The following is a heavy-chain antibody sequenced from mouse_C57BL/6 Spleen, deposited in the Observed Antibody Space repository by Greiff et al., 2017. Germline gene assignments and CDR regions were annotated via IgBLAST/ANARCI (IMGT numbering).Heavy chain of an antibody. J-gene: IGHJ2*01. Sequence: QVQLKESGPDLVKPGASVKLSCKASGYTFTSYDINWVKQRPGQGLEWIGWIYPRDGSNKYNEKFKGKATSTVDTSSSTAYMELHSLTSEDSAVYFCARGDVLWGQGTTLTVSS. V-gene: IGHV1-85*01. CDR2: IYPRDGSN. CDR1: GYTFTSYD. CDR3: ARGDVL.